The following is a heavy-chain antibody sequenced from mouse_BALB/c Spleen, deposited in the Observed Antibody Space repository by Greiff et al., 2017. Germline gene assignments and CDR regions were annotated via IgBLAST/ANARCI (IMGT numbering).Heavy chain of an antibody. D-gene: IGHD3-3*01. CDR1: GFTFSSYT. CDR2: ISSGGSYT. CDR3: TRGGGDVRYAMDC. J-gene: IGHJ4*01. V-gene: IGHV5-6-4*01. Sequence: EVQLVESGGGLVKPGGSLKLSCAASGFTFSSYTMSWVRQTPEKRLEWVATISSGGSYTYYPDSVKGRFTISRDNAKNTLYLQMSSLKSEDTAMYYCTRGGGDVRYAMDCWGQGASVTVSS.